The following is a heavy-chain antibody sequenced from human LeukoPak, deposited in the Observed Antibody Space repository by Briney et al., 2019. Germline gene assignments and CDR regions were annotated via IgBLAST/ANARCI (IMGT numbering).Heavy chain of an antibody. CDR3: ARDCSSTSCPPGAFDI. CDR1: GGSISSYY. Sequence: SETLSLTCTVSGGSISSYYWSWIRQPPGKGLGWIGYIYYSGSTNYNPSLKSRVTISVDTSKNQFSLKLSSVTAADTAVYYCARDCSSTSCPPGAFDIWGQGTMVTVSS. CDR2: IYYSGST. V-gene: IGHV4-59*01. D-gene: IGHD2-2*01. J-gene: IGHJ3*02.